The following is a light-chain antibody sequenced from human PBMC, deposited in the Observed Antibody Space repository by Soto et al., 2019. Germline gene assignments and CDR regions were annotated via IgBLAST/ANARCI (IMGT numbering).Light chain of an antibody. CDR2: EVS. CDR3: CSYAGSSTFLYV. V-gene: IGLV2-23*02. CDR1: SSDVGSYNL. Sequence: QSALTQPASVSGSPGQSITISCTGTSSDVGSYNLVSWYQQHPGKASKLMIYEVSKRPSGASNRFSGSKSGNTASLTISGLQAEDEADYYCCSYAGSSTFLYVFGTGTKVTVL. J-gene: IGLJ1*01.